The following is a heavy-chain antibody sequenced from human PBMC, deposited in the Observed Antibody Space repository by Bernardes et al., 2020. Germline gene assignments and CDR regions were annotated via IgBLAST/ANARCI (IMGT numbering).Heavy chain of an antibody. V-gene: IGHV3-23*01. Sequence: GGSLRLSCAASGFIFSNYVMHWVRHVPGKGLEWVSGLVGGGHLTYYADSVKGRFTISRDNSKDIVYLHLSSLRADDAAVYYCAKDGLRSDYKSYFEVWGRGTLVTVSS. CDR3: AKDGLRSDYKSYFEV. J-gene: IGHJ1*01. CDR1: GFIFSNYV. D-gene: IGHD4-17*01. CDR2: LVGGGHLT.